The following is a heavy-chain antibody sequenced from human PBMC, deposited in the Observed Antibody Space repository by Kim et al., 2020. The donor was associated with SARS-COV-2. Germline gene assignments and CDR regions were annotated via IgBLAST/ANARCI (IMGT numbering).Heavy chain of an antibody. CDR3: ARGPYCGGDCYFGGGHYGMDV. V-gene: IGHV1-69*13. J-gene: IGHJ6*02. D-gene: IGHD2-21*02. CDR2: IIPIFGTA. CDR1: GGTFSSYA. Sequence: SVKVSCKASGGTFSSYAISWVRQAPGQGLEWMGGIIPIFGTANYAQKFQGRVTITADESTSTAYMELSSLRSEDTAVYYCARGPYCGGDCYFGGGHYGMDVWGQGTTVTVSS.